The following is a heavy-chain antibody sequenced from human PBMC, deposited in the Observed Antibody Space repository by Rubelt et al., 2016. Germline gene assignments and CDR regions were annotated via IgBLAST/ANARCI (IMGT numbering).Heavy chain of an antibody. J-gene: IGHJ4*02. CDR1: GYTLTELY. D-gene: IGHD3-10*01. Sequence: QVQLVQSGAEVKKPGASVKVSCKVSGYTLTELYMHWVRQAPGKGLEWMGGFDPEDGETIYAQKFPGRVTMTEDTSTDTAYMELSSLRSEDTAVYYCATRSLWFGEIDRYFDYWGQGTLVTVSS. CDR3: ATRSLWFGEIDRYFDY. CDR2: FDPEDGET. V-gene: IGHV1-24*01.